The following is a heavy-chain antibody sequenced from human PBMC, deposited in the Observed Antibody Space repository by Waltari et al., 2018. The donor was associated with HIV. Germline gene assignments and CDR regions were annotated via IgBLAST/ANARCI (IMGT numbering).Heavy chain of an antibody. V-gene: IGHV1-69*01. J-gene: IGHJ6*02. CDR3: AGDSSHSVVVTPGGMDV. CDR1: GGTFRTYV. Sequence: QVQLVQSGAEVKKPGSSVKVSCKASGGTFRTYVINWVRQATGQGLGGMGRTNPFFGEANYAPKFQGGRMIKADETTSTAYMELSSLTSEDSAVYFCAGDSSHSVVVTPGGMDVWGQGTTVIVS. CDR2: TNPFFGEA. D-gene: IGHD2-21*02.